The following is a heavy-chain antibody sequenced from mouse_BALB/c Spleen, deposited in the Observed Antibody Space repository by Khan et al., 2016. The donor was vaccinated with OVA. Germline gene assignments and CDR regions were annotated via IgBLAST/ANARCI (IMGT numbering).Heavy chain of an antibody. V-gene: IGHV1-81*01. J-gene: IGHJ2*01. Sequence: QVRLQQSGPELVKPGASVKMSCKASGYTFTYYVITWVKQRTGQGLEWIGEIYPGSDNAYYNQRFKGKATLTADKSSNTTHMQLSSLTSEDSAVYFCARGDGYDVYFNYWGQGTLSQSPQ. D-gene: IGHD2-2*01. CDR2: IYPGSDNA. CDR3: ARGDGYDVYFNY. CDR1: GYTFTYYV.